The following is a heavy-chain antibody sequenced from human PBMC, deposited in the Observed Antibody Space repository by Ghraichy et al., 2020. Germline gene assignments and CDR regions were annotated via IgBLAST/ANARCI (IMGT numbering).Heavy chain of an antibody. J-gene: IGHJ5*02. CDR2: IYSGGNT. Sequence: GGSLRLSCAASGFTVSSNYMSWVRQAPGKGLEWVSVIYSGGNTYYANSVKGRFTISRDTSKNTLYLQMNSLRAEDTAVYYCARGVYSNSSGRFDPWGQGIRVNVSS. D-gene: IGHD6-6*01. CDR1: GFTVSSNY. CDR3: ARGVYSNSSGRFDP. V-gene: IGHV3-66*01.